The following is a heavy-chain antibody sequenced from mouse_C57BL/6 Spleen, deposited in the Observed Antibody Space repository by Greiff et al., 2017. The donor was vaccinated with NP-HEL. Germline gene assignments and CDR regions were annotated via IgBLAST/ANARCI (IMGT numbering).Heavy chain of an antibody. J-gene: IGHJ4*01. CDR1: GFSLTSYG. CDR2: IWRGGST. D-gene: IGHD1-1*02. Sequence: QVQLQQSGPGLVQPSQSLSITCTVSGFSLTSYGVHWVRQSPGKGLEWLVVIWRGGSTDYNAAFMSRLSITKDNSKSQVFFKMNSLQADDTAIYYGAKVVNLLQSYAMDYWGQGTSVTVSS. CDR3: AKVVNLLQSYAMDY. V-gene: IGHV2-5*01.